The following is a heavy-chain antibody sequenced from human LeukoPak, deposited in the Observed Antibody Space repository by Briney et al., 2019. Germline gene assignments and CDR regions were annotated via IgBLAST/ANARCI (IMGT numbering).Heavy chain of an antibody. V-gene: IGHV3-30-3*01. CDR1: GFTFSSYA. CDR3: ARVAETYYYDSSGYYYFGY. Sequence: GRSLRLSCAASGFTFSSYAMHWVRQAPGKGLEWVAVISYDGSNKYYADSVKGRFTISRDNAKNSLYLQMNSLRAEDTAVYYCARVAETYYYDSSGYYYFGYWGQGTLVTVSS. J-gene: IGHJ4*02. D-gene: IGHD3-22*01. CDR2: ISYDGSNK.